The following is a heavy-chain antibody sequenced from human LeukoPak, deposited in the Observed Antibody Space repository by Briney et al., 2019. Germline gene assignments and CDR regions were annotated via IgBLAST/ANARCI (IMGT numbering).Heavy chain of an antibody. CDR1: GFTFSSYS. D-gene: IGHD2-2*01. Sequence: GGSLRLSCAASGFTFSSYSMNWVRQAPGKGLEWVSYISSSSSTIYYADSVKGRFTVSRDNAKSSLYLQMNSLRAEDTAVYYCARESGPAAPPYYYYMDVWGKGTTVTVSS. CDR3: ARESGPAAPPYYYYMDV. CDR2: ISSSSSTI. J-gene: IGHJ6*03. V-gene: IGHV3-48*04.